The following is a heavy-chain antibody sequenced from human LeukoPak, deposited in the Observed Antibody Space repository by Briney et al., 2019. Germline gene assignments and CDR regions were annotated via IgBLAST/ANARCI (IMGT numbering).Heavy chain of an antibody. CDR2: IYSSGST. CDR3: ARDSTVAGYYYYYYMDV. J-gene: IGHJ6*03. CDR1: GGSISSSSYY. D-gene: IGHD6-19*01. V-gene: IGHV4-39*07. Sequence: SETLSLTCTVSGGSISSSSYYWGWIRQPPGKGLEWIGRIYSSGSTNYNPSLKSRVTISVDTSKNQFSLKLSSVTAADTAVYYCARDSTVAGYYYYYYMDVWGKGTTVTISS.